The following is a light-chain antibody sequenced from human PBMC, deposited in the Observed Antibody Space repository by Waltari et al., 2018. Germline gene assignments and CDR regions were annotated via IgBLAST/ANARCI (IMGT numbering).Light chain of an antibody. J-gene: IGKJ5*01. Sequence: EIVLTQSPGTLSLSPGEIATLSCRASQSVSSSYLAWYQQKPGQAPRLLIYGASSRATGIPDRFSGSGCGTDFTLTISRLEPEDFAVYYCQQYGSSPLTFGQGTRLEIK. CDR2: GAS. V-gene: IGKV3-20*01. CDR3: QQYGSSPLT. CDR1: QSVSSSY.